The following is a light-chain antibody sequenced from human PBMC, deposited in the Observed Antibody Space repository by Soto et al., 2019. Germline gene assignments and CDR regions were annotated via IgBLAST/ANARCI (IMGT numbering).Light chain of an antibody. J-gene: IGKJ3*01. CDR1: QSVSTNY. CDR3: HQYGSTPFT. CDR2: GAS. V-gene: IGKV3-20*01. Sequence: EIVLTQSPGTLSLSPGDRATLSCRASQSVSTNYLAWYQQKLGQAPRLLIYGASSRATGIPDRFSGNGSGTDFTLTISRLEPEDFALYYCHQYGSTPFTFGPGTKADIK.